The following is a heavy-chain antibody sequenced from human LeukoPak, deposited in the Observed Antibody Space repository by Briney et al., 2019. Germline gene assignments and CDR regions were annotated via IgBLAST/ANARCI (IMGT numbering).Heavy chain of an antibody. D-gene: IGHD3-22*01. Sequence: SETLSLTCTVSGGSISSYYWSWIRQPAGKGLEWIGRIYTSGSTNYNPSLKSRVTMSVDTSKNQFSLKLSSVTAADTAVYYCAREPDYDSRGRHFDYWGQGTLVTVSS. CDR2: IYTSGST. CDR1: GGSISSYY. CDR3: AREPDYDSRGRHFDY. J-gene: IGHJ4*02. V-gene: IGHV4-4*07.